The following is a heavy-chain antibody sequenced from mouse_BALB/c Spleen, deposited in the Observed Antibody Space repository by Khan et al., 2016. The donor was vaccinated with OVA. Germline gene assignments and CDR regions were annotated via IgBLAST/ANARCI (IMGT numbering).Heavy chain of an antibody. D-gene: IGHD3-3*01. J-gene: IGHJ4*01. V-gene: IGHV1-20*02. CDR2: INPYNGDT. CDR3: AKRGLYAMDH. Sequence: VQLKESGPELVKPGASVKISCKASGYSFTGYFMNWVMQSHGKSLEWIGRINPYNGDTFYSQKFKGKATLTVDKSSTTAHMELRSLASEDSAVYYCAKRGLYAMDHWGQGTSVTVSS. CDR1: GYSFTGYF.